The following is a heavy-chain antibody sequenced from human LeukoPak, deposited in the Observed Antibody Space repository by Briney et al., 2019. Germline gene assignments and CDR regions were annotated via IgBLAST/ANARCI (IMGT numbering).Heavy chain of an antibody. CDR3: AADWRSGCYYDSSCHPDAFDI. CDR2: IVVGSGNT. V-gene: IGHV1-58*01. J-gene: IGHJ3*02. Sequence: ASVKVSCKASGFTFTSSAVQWVRQARGQRLEWIGWIVVGSGNTNYAQKFQERVTITRDMSTSTAYMELSSLRSEDTAVYYCAADWRSGCYYDSSCHPDAFDIWGQGTMVTVSS. D-gene: IGHD3-22*01. CDR1: GFTFTSSA.